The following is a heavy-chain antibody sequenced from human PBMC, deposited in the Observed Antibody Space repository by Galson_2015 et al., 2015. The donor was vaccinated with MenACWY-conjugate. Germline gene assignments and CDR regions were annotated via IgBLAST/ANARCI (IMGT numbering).Heavy chain of an antibody. CDR3: ARHPPGGRGMDV. CDR1: GYTFTTYW. J-gene: IGHJ6*02. D-gene: IGHD1-26*01. Sequence: QSGAEVKKPGESLKISCKATGYTFTTYWIGWVRQMPGKGLEWMGLISPIDSKTRYSPAFEGRVTISADNSITTAYLQWNSLQASDTAMYYCARHPPGGRGMDVWGQGTTVTVSS. CDR2: ISPIDSKT. V-gene: IGHV5-51*01.